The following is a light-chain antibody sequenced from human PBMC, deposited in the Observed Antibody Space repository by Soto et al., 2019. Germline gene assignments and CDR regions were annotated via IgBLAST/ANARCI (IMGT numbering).Light chain of an antibody. CDR2: DVN. CDR1: SGDVGGYNY. V-gene: IGLV2-14*01. Sequence: QSALTQPASVSGSPGQSITISCTGTSGDVGGYNYVSWYQQNPGKAPKLMIYDVNNRPSGVSYRFSGSKSGNTASLTISGLQAEDEADYYCSSYTSSSTRVFGTGTKLTVL. J-gene: IGLJ1*01. CDR3: SSYTSSSTRV.